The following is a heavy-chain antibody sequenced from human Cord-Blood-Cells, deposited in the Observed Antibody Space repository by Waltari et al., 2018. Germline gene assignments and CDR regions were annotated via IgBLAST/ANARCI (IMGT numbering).Heavy chain of an antibody. J-gene: IGHJ4*02. CDR3: AGGINCGGSCDYFDS. D-gene: IGHD2-15*01. Sequence: QVQLQESGPGLVKPSETLSLTCTVPGGSISSYYWSWIRQPPGKGLEWVGYIYYSGITTYNPSLTSRVTISVDTSKNQFALKLSAVTAADTAVYYCAGGINCGGSCDYFDSGGEGTLVTVSS. CDR2: IYYSGIT. CDR1: GGSISSYY. V-gene: IGHV4-59*01.